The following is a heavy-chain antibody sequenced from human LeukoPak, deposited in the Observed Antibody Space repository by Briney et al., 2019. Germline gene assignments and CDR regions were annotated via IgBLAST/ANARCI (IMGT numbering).Heavy chain of an antibody. CDR1: GGSISNSRDY. V-gene: IGHV4-39*07. CDR3: ARAQGGYNTDYFDY. D-gene: IGHD5-24*01. J-gene: IGHJ4*02. Sequence: SETLSLTCTVSGGSISNSRDYWAWIRQPPGKGLEWIANIYYSGSTYYNPSLKSRVTISVDTSKNQFSLKLSSVTAADTAVYYCARAQGGYNTDYFDYWGQGTLVTVSS. CDR2: IYYSGST.